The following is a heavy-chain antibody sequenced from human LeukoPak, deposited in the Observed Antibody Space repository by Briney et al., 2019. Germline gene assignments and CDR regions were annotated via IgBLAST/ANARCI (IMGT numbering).Heavy chain of an antibody. CDR2: ISSSSSYI. CDR1: GFTFNSYS. D-gene: IGHD3-16*02. CDR3: ARGGTGSYRHDYFDY. V-gene: IGHV3-21*01. J-gene: IGHJ4*02. Sequence: GGSLRLSCAASGFTFNSYSMNWVRQAPGKGLEWVSSISSSSSYIYYADSVKGRFTISRDNAKNSLYLQMNSLRAEDTAVYYCARGGTGSYRHDYFDYWGQGTLVTVSS.